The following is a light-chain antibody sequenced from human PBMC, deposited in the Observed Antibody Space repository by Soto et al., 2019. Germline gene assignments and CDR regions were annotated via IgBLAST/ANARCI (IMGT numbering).Light chain of an antibody. J-gene: IGKJ4*01. V-gene: IGKV3-20*01. CDR2: DAS. Sequence: EIALTQSPATLSLSPGERATLSCRASQSVSSYLAWYQQKPGQAPRLLIYDASNRATGIPARFSGSGSGTDFTLTTSRLEPEDFAVYYCQQYGSSPFGGGTKVDIK. CDR3: QQYGSSP. CDR1: QSVSSY.